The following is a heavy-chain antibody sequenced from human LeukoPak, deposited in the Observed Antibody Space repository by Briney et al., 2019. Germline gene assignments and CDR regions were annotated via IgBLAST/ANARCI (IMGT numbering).Heavy chain of an antibody. CDR1: GFTFSSYE. CDR2: ISSSGSTI. CDR3: ARDQQLWLLGY. J-gene: IGHJ4*02. V-gene: IGHV3-48*03. D-gene: IGHD5-18*01. Sequence: GGSLRLSCAASGFTFSSYEMNWVRQAPGKGLEWVSYISSSGSTIYYADSVKGRFTISRDNAKNSLYLQMNSLRAEDTAVYYFARDQQLWLLGYWGQGTLVTVSS.